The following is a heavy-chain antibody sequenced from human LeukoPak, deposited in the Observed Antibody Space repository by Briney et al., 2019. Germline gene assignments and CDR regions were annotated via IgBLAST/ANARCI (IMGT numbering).Heavy chain of an antibody. J-gene: IGHJ4*02. D-gene: IGHD3-10*01. Sequence: GESLKISCKGSGYSFTSYWIGWVRQLPGKGLEWMGIIYPGDSDTRYSPSFQGQVTISADKSIGTAYLQWSSLKASDTAMYYCARRHYYGSGSYPLPFDYWGQGTLVTVSS. CDR2: IYPGDSDT. CDR3: ARRHYYGSGSYPLPFDY. CDR1: GYSFTSYW. V-gene: IGHV5-51*01.